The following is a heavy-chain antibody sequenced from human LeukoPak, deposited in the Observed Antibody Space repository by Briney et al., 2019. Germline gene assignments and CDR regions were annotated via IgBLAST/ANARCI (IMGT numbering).Heavy chain of an antibody. V-gene: IGHV3-23*01. J-gene: IGHJ4*02. CDR2: ISGSGRNT. Sequence: GGSLRLSCVVSGFTFSTYAMSWVRQAPGKGLEWVAFISGSGRNTYYADSVKGRFTISRDNFRNTLSLQMNSLRPADTAIYYCAKDEGVVLSTPFDFGHWGQGTLVAVSS. D-gene: IGHD3-10*01. CDR1: GFTFSTYA. CDR3: AKDEGVVLSTPFDFGH.